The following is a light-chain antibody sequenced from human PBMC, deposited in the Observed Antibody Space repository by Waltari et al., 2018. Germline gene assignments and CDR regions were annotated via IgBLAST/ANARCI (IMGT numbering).Light chain of an antibody. CDR1: SSDVGRYNY. CDR2: DVT. CDR3: ASYNPGSTLV. Sequence: QSALTQPASVSGSPGQSITISCIGSSSDVGRYNYVSWYQQFPDRAPKLIIYDVTNRPSGVSNRFSGSKSANTASLTISGLQPEDEAEYYCASYNPGSTLVFGGGTKLTVL. J-gene: IGLJ3*02. V-gene: IGLV2-14*01.